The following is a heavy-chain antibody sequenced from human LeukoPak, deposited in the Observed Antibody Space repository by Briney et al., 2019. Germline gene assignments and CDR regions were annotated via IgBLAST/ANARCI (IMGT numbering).Heavy chain of an antibody. V-gene: IGHV4-31*03. Sequence: SGTLSLTCTVSGGSISSGGYYWSWIRQYPGKGLEWIGYIYYSGSTYYNPSLKSRVTISVDTSKNRFSLRLSSVTAADTAIYYCARTTTSDAFDIWGQGTMVTVSS. CDR2: IYYSGST. CDR1: GGSISSGGYY. CDR3: ARTTTSDAFDI. D-gene: IGHD1-1*01. J-gene: IGHJ3*02.